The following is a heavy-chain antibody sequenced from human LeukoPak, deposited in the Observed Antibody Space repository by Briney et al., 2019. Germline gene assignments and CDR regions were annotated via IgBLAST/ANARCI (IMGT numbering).Heavy chain of an antibody. CDR2: ISGYNGYT. CDR1: GYTFTSYG. V-gene: IGHV1-18*01. D-gene: IGHD6-13*01. J-gene: IGHJ5*02. CDR3: ARDAGHSSWYYYNIDWFDP. Sequence: GASVKVSCKASGYTFTSYGISWVRQAPGQGLEWMGWISGYNGYTHYAHNLQGRVTMTTDTSTSTAYMELRSLRSDDTAVYYCARDAGHSSWYYYNIDWFDPWGQGTLVTVSS.